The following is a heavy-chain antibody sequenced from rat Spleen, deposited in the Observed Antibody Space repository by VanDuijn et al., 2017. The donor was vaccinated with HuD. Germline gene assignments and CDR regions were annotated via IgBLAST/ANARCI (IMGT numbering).Heavy chain of an antibody. D-gene: IGHD1-3*01. CDR2: IWGDGST. CDR3: ARSNGYGPFDY. J-gene: IGHJ2*01. CDR1: GFSLSSHG. V-gene: IGHV2-13*01. Sequence: QVLLQESGPGLVQPSQTLSLTCTVSGFSLSSHGVIWVRQPPGKGLEWMGGIWGDGSTNYNSALKSRLSISRDTSKSQVFLKMNSLQTEDTAFYFCARSNGYGPFDYWGRGVMVTVSS.